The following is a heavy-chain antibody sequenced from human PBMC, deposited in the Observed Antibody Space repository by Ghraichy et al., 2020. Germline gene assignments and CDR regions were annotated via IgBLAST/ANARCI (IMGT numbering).Heavy chain of an antibody. Sequence: GGSLRLSCAASGFTVSSNYMSWVRQAPGKGLEWVSVFYSGGDTYYADALKGRFTLSRDNSKNTLYFQMNSLRAEDTAVYYCARGDPSSDGMDVWGQGTTATVSS. D-gene: IGHD6-19*01. CDR1: GFTVSSNY. J-gene: IGHJ6*02. CDR2: FYSGGDT. V-gene: IGHV3-53*01. CDR3: ARGDPSSDGMDV.